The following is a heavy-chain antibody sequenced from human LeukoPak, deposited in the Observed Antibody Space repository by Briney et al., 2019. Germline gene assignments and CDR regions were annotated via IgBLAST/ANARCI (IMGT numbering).Heavy chain of an antibody. V-gene: IGHV4-39*02. CDR2: IYYSGST. Sequence: PSETLSLTCTVSGGSISSSSYYWGWIRQPPGKGLEWIGSIYYSGSTYYNPSLKSRVTISVDTSKNQFSLKLSSVTAADTAVYYCAREDRYYDILTGYLEGYYFDYWGQGTLVTVSS. CDR3: AREDRYYDILTGYLEGYYFDY. D-gene: IGHD3-9*01. CDR1: GGSISSSSYY. J-gene: IGHJ4*02.